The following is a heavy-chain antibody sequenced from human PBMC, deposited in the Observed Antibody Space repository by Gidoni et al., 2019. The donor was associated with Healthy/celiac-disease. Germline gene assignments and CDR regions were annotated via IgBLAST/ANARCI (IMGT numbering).Heavy chain of an antibody. J-gene: IGHJ5*02. V-gene: IGHV1-18*01. Sequence: QVQLVQSGAEVKKPGASVKVSCKASGYTFTSYGISWVRQAPGQGLEWMGWISAYNGNTNYAQKLQGRVTMTTDTSTSTAYMELRSLRSDDTAVYYCARGLQDAYYYDSSGYLGWFDPWGQGTLVTVSS. D-gene: IGHD3-22*01. CDR3: ARGLQDAYYYDSSGYLGWFDP. CDR1: GYTFTSYG. CDR2: ISAYNGNT.